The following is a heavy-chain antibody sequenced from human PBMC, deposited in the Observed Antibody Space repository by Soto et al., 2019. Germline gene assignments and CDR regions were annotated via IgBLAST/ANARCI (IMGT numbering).Heavy chain of an antibody. Sequence: PGGSLRLSCAAPGFTFSNAWMSWVRQAPGKGLEWVGRIKSKTDGGTTDYAAPVKGRFTISRDDSKNTLYLQMNSLKTEDTAVYYCTTGTNGEDYYGMDVWGQGTTVTVSS. J-gene: IGHJ6*02. CDR3: TTGTNGEDYYGMDV. V-gene: IGHV3-15*01. CDR1: GFTFSNAW. CDR2: IKSKTDGGTT. D-gene: IGHD2-8*01.